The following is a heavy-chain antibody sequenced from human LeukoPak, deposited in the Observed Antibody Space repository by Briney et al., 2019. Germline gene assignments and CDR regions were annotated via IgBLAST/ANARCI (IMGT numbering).Heavy chain of an antibody. V-gene: IGHV4-59*08. J-gene: IGHJ4*02. CDR1: GGSFSGYY. Sequence: SETLSLTCAVYGGSFSGYYWSWIRQPPGKGLEWIGYIYYSGSTNYNPSLKSRVTISVDTSKNQFSLKLSSVTAADTAVYYCARHKNGNDGSFDYWGQGTLVTVSS. CDR2: IYYSGST. D-gene: IGHD1-1*01. CDR3: ARHKNGNDGSFDY.